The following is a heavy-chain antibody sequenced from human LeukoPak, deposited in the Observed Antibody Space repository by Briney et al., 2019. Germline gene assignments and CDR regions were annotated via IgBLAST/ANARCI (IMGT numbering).Heavy chain of an antibody. CDR2: FDPEDGET. CDR1: GYTLTELS. V-gene: IGHV1-24*01. CDR3: ARDKYNWKLFDY. D-gene: IGHD1-20*01. Sequence: ASVKVSCKVSGYTLTELSMHWVRQAPGKGLGWMGGFDPEDGETIYAQKFQGRVTMTEDTSTDTAYMELSSLRSEDTAVYYCARDKYNWKLFDYWGQGTLVTVSS. J-gene: IGHJ4*02.